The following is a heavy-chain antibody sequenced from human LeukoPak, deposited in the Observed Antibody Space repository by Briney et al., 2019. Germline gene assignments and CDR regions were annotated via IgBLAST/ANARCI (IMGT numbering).Heavy chain of an antibody. J-gene: IGHJ4*02. V-gene: IGHV3-49*03. Sequence: GGSLRLSCTTSGFTFGDYAMSWFRQAPGKGLEWVAFIRNRVYGGSTEYAASVKGRFPISRDDSKSIAYLQMNSLKIEDTAIYYCTRDRRAQSSGWYVPDFDCWGQGTLVTVSS. CDR2: IRNRVYGGST. CDR3: TRDRRAQSSGWYVPDFDC. CDR1: GFTFGDYA. D-gene: IGHD6-19*01.